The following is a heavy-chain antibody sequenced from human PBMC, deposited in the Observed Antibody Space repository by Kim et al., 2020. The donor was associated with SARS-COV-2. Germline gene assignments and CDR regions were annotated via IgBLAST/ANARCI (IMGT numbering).Heavy chain of an antibody. J-gene: IGHJ4*02. CDR1: GGSVSNNVW. CDR2: IFHSGNT. Sequence: SETLSLTCAVSGGSVSNNVWWSWVRQTPEKGLEWIGEIFHSGNTIYNPSLKSRVTISIDNSKNQFSLKLTSVTAADTAIYYCARVPVWTENYFDYWGQGTLVTVSS. CDR3: ARVPVWTENYFDY. V-gene: IGHV4-4*02. D-gene: IGHD2-8*01.